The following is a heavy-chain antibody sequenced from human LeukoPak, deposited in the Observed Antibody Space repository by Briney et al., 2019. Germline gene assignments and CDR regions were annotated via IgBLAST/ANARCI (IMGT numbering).Heavy chain of an antibody. D-gene: IGHD6-13*01. CDR1: GFTVSSNY. CDR2: IYSGGST. V-gene: IGHV3-53*04. CDR3: ARAPRKGYSSSWYYFDY. Sequence: PGGSLRLSCAASGFTVSSNYMSWVRQAPGEGLEWVSVIYSGGSTYYADSVKGRFTISRHNSKNTLYLQMNSLRAEDTAVYYCARAPRKGYSSSWYYFDYWGQGTLVTVSS. J-gene: IGHJ4*02.